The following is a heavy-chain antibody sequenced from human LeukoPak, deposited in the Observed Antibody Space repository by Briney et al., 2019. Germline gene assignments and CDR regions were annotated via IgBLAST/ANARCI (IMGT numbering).Heavy chain of an antibody. CDR2: ISGSGGTI. V-gene: IGHV3-48*03. J-gene: IGHJ4*02. CDR1: GFTFSSYE. CDR3: ARFSSTRDDY. D-gene: IGHD6-13*01. Sequence: GGSLRLSCVTSGFTFSSYEMNWVRQAPGKGLEWVSHISGSGGTIYYADSVNGRFTISRDNAKNSLYLEMNSLRAEDTAVYYCARFSSTRDDYWGRGTLVTVSS.